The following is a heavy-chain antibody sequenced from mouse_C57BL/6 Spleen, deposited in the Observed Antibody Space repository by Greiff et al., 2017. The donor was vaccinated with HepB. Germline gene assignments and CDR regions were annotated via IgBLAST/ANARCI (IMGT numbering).Heavy chain of an antibody. J-gene: IGHJ1*03. CDR2: IYPGDGDT. Sequence: QVQLQQSGPELVKPGASVKISCKASGYAFSSSWMNWVKQRPGKGLEWIGRIYPGDGDTNYNGKFKGKATLTADKSSSTAYMQLSSLTSEDSAVYFCARDYYGSSYVYFDGWGTGATVTVST. V-gene: IGHV1-82*01. CDR3: ARDYYGSSYVYFDG. CDR1: GYAFSSSW. D-gene: IGHD1-1*01.